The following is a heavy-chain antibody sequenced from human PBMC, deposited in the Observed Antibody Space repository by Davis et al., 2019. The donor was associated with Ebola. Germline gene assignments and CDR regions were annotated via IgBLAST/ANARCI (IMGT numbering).Heavy chain of an antibody. CDR2: IYYSGST. V-gene: IGHV4-59*11. CDR1: GGSISSHY. J-gene: IGHJ4*02. Sequence: MPSETLSLTCTVSGGSISSHYWSWIRQPPGKGLEWIGYIYYSGSTNYNPSLKSRVTISVDTSKNQFSLKLSSVTAADTAVYYCAGAGYSSGWNFDYWGQGTLVTVSS. CDR3: AGAGYSSGWNFDY. D-gene: IGHD6-19*01.